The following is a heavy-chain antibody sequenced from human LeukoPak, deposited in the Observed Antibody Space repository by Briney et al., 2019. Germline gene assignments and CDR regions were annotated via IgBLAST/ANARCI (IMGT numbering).Heavy chain of an antibody. J-gene: IGHJ5*02. CDR2: IIPIFGTA. Sequence: ASVKVSCKASGYTFSSYGITWVRQAPGQGLEWMGGIIPIFGTANYAQKFQGRVTITRNTSISTAYMELSSLRSEDTAVYYCARGRLSIAARLNWFDPWGQGTLVTVSS. CDR1: GYTFSSYG. D-gene: IGHD6-6*01. V-gene: IGHV1-69*05. CDR3: ARGRLSIAARLNWFDP.